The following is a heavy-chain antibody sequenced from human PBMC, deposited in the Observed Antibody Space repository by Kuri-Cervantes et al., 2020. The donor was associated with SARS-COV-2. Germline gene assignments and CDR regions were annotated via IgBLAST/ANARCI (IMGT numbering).Heavy chain of an antibody. Sequence: GESLKISCAASGFTFSSYWTSWVRQAPGKGLEWVANIKQDGSEKYYVDSVKGRFTISRDNAKNSLYLQMNSLRAEDTAVYYCARDTGGTMIYYYYYYGMDVWGQGTTVTVSS. CDR3: ARDTGGTMIYYYYYYGMDV. CDR2: IKQDGSEK. D-gene: IGHD2-8*02. V-gene: IGHV3-7*01. J-gene: IGHJ6*02. CDR1: GFTFSSYW.